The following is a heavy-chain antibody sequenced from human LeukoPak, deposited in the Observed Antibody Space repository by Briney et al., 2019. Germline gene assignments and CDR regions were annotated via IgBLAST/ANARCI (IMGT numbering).Heavy chain of an antibody. J-gene: IGHJ6*03. CDR2: MNPNSGNT. CDR1: GYTFTSYD. V-gene: IGHV1-8*01. Sequence: ASVKVSCKASGYTFTSYDINWVRQATGQGLEWMGWMNPNSGNTGYAQKFQGRVTMTRNTSISTAYMELSSLRSEDTAVYYCARAYDILTGYSPAEGYYYYMDVWGKGTTVTIS. D-gene: IGHD3-9*01. CDR3: ARAYDILTGYSPAEGYYYYMDV.